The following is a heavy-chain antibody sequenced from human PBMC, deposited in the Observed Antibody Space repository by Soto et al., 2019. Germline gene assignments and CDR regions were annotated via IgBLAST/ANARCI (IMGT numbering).Heavy chain of an antibody. J-gene: IGHJ6*02. CDR3: XXXXXXXXXXXXXXXXV. CDR2: ITSSSSTI. CDR1: GFTFSSYT. Sequence: EVQLVESGGGLVQPGGSLRLSCAASGFTFSSYTMNWVRXAXXXGLEWVSYITSSSSTIYYXDSVKGRFTISRDNXXXXXXXXXXXXXXXXXXXXXXXXXXXXXXXXXXXXXXVWGXGTTVXVSS. V-gene: IGHV3-48*01.